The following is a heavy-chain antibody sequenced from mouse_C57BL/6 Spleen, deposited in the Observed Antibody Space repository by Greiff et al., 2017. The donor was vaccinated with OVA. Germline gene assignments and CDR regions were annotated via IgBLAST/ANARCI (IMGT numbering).Heavy chain of an antibody. Sequence: EVQRVESGGGLVQPGGSLSLSCAASGFTFTDYYMSWVRQPPGKALEWLGFIRNKANGYTTEYSASVKGRFTISRDNSQSILYLQMNALRAEDSATYYCARCGYGNYPYYFDYWGQGTTLTVSS. J-gene: IGHJ2*01. CDR2: IRNKANGYTT. V-gene: IGHV7-3*01. D-gene: IGHD2-1*01. CDR1: GFTFTDYY. CDR3: ARCGYGNYPYYFDY.